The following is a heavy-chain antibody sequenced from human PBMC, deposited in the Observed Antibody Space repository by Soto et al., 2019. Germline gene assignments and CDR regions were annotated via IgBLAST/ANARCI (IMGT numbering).Heavy chain of an antibody. J-gene: IGHJ6*02. Sequence: PGGSLRLSCAASGFTFSSYAMHWVRQAPGKGLEWVAVISYDGSNKYYADSVKGRFTISRDNAKNSLYLQMNSLRAEDTAVYYCARAAEGADLEVYYYYGMDVWGQGTTVTVSS. CDR3: ARAAEGADLEVYYYYGMDV. V-gene: IGHV3-30-3*01. CDR2: ISYDGSNK. D-gene: IGHD1-26*01. CDR1: GFTFSSYA.